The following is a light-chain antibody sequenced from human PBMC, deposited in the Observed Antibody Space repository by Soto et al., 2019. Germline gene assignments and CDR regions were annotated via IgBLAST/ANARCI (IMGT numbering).Light chain of an antibody. CDR2: DAS. Sequence: AIQLTQSPSSLSASVGDTVTITCRASQGISNALAWYQQIPGKPPKLLIYDASTLESGVPSRFSGCGSGKDCTLTISSMPPGDVATYYGQQFNGFPTFGQGTRLEIQ. V-gene: IGKV1-13*02. CDR1: QGISNA. CDR3: QQFNGFPT. J-gene: IGKJ5*01.